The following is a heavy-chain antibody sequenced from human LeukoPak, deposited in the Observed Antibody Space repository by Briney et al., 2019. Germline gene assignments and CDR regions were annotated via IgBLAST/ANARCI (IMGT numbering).Heavy chain of an antibody. Sequence: ASVKVSCKASGYTFTSYYMHWVRQAPGQGLEWMGIINPSGGSTSYAQKFQGRVTMTRDTSTSTVYMELSSLRSEDTAVYYCATDCSSTSCYGDAFDIWGQGTMVTVSS. CDR2: INPSGGST. J-gene: IGHJ3*02. CDR3: ATDCSSTSCYGDAFDI. D-gene: IGHD2-2*01. CDR1: GYTFTSYY. V-gene: IGHV1-46*01.